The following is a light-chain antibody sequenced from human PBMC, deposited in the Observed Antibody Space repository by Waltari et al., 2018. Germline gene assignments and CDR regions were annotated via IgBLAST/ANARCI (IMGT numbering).Light chain of an antibody. CDR1: NSDIGSYNF. Sequence: QSALTPPASVSGSPGQSITISRTGTNSDIGSYNFVSWYQQHPNKVPTLVLYEVSNRPSGVSNSFSGSKSGNTAFLTISGLQAEDEAEYYCSSYTKSTTQVFGTGTKVTVL. J-gene: IGLJ1*01. CDR2: EVS. V-gene: IGLV2-14*01. CDR3: SSYTKSTTQV.